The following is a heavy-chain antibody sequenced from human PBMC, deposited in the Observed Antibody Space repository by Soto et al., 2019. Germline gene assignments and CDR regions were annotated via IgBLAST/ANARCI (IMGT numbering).Heavy chain of an antibody. CDR3: ARFYSSGWPRGYFDY. CDR1: GYTFTSYG. D-gene: IGHD6-19*01. Sequence: QVQLVQSGGEVKKPGASVKVSCKAAGYTFTSYGISWVRQAPGQGLEWMGWISTFHGSINYAQKFQGRVTMTTDTSTSTAYMELRSRRSDDTAVDYCARFYSSGWPRGYFDYWGQGTPVTVSA. V-gene: IGHV1-18*01. J-gene: IGHJ4*02. CDR2: ISTFHGSI.